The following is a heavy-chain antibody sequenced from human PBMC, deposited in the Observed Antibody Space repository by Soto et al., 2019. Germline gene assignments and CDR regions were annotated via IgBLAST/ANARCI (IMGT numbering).Heavy chain of an antibody. V-gene: IGHV4-59*01. CDR1: GGSISSYY. J-gene: IGHJ6*03. D-gene: IGHD5-18*01. Sequence: SETLSLTCTVSGGSISSYYWSWIRQPPGKGLEWIGYIYYSGSTNYNPSLKSRVTISVDTSKNQFSLKLSSVTAADTAVYYCARSQRGYSYDRVRGGKYYYYMDVWGKGTTVTVSS. CDR3: ARSQRGYSYDRVRGGKYYYYMDV. CDR2: IYYSGST.